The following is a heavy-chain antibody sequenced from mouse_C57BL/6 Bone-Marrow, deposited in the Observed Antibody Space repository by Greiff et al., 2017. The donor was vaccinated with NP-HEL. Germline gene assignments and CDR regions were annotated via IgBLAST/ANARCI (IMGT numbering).Heavy chain of an antibody. CDR1: GYSFTGYY. J-gene: IGHJ1*03. CDR2: IYPYNGVS. CDR3: AKPSRTGAWYFDV. Sequence: VQLKQSGPELVKPGASVKISCKASGYSFTGYYMHWVKQSHGNILDWIGYIYPYNGVSSYNQKFKGKATLTVDKSSSTAYMEIRSLTSEDSAVYYCAKPSRTGAWYFDVWGTGTTVTVSS. D-gene: IGHD4-1*01. V-gene: IGHV1-31*01.